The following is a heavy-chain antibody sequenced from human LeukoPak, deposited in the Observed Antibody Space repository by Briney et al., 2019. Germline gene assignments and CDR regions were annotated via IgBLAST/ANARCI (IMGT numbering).Heavy chain of an antibody. CDR3: ARYFWRSTSCPYYYYGMDV. CDR2: IKQDGSEK. V-gene: IGHV3-7*01. CDR1: GFTFSSYW. Sequence: GGSLRLSCAASGFTFSSYWMSWVRQAPGKGLEWVANIKQDGSEKYYVDSVKGRFTISRDNAKNSLYLQMNSLRAEDTAVYYCARYFWRSTSCPYYYYGMDVWGQGTTVTVSS. J-gene: IGHJ6*02. D-gene: IGHD2-2*01.